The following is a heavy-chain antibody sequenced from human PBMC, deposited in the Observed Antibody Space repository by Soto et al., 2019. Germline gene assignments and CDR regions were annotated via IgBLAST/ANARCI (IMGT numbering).Heavy chain of an antibody. V-gene: IGHV1-46*01. J-gene: IGHJ5*02. Sequence: GASVKVSCKASGHTFTSYYMHWVRQAPGQGLEWMGIINPSGGSTSYAQKFQGRVTMTRDTSTSTAYMELRSLRSDDTAVYYCARDRAAGSSGWSQFDPWGQGTLVTVSS. CDR1: GHTFTSYY. D-gene: IGHD6-19*01. CDR3: ARDRAAGSSGWSQFDP. CDR2: INPSGGST.